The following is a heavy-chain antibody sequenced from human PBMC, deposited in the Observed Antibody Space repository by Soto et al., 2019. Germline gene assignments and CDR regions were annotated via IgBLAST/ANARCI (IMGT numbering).Heavy chain of an antibody. CDR2: IKSKTDGGTT. V-gene: IGHV3-15*07. Sequence: GGSLRLSCAASGFTFSNAWMNWVRQAPGKGLEWVGRIKSKTDGGTTDYAAPVKGRFTISGDDSKNTLYLQMNSLKTEDTAVYYCTTVFFGVVILSEGMDVWGQGTTVTVSS. J-gene: IGHJ6*02. D-gene: IGHD3-3*01. CDR1: GFTFSNAW. CDR3: TTVFFGVVILSEGMDV.